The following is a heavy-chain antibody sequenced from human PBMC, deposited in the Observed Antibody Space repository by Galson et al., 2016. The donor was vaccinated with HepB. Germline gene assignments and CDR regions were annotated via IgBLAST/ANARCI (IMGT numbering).Heavy chain of an antibody. J-gene: IGHJ4*02. CDR3: TKDGGDYVGASGEPGHN. Sequence: LRLSCAVSGFKFDDHAMHWVRQAPGKGLEWVSGITWNSGNVVYADSVKGRFTISRDNAKNSLYLQMDRLRPEDTALYYCTKDGGDYVGASGEPGHNWGQGTMVTVSS. CDR1: GFKFDDHA. D-gene: IGHD3-10*02. V-gene: IGHV3-9*01. CDR2: ITWNSGNV.